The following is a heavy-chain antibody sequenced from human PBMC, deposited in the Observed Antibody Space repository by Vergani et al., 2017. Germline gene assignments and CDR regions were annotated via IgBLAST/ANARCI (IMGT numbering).Heavy chain of an antibody. D-gene: IGHD4-11*01. CDR2: IWSKPYGGTT. CDR3: TRDRLDYSYAYFDY. J-gene: IGHJ4*02. V-gene: IGHV3-49*04. CDR1: GFTLGDYA. Sequence: EVHLVESGGGLVQPGRSLRLSCSGSGFTLGDYAMTWVRQAPGKGLEWVAFIWSKPYGGTTEYAASVKGRFTSSRDDSKSIAYLQMSSLKAEDTAVYYCTRDRLDYSYAYFDYWGQGTLVTVSP.